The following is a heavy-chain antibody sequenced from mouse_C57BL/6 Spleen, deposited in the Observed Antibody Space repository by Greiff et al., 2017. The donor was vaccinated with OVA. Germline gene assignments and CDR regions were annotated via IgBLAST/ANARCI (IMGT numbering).Heavy chain of an antibody. CDR2: IWGVGST. CDR3: ANGPTLTGFAY. V-gene: IGHV2-6*01. Sequence: QVQLKESGPGLVAPSQCLSITCTVSGFSLTSYGVDWVRQSPGKGLEWLGVIWGVGSTNYNSALKSRQSISKDNTESQVFLKMNSLQTDDTAIYYGANGPTLTGFAYWGQGTQVTVSA. CDR1: GFSLTSYG. J-gene: IGHJ3*01. D-gene: IGHD1-2*01.